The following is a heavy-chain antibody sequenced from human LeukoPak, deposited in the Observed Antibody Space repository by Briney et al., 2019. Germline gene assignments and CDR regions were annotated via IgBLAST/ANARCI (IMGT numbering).Heavy chain of an antibody. CDR3: AKDGGFDWSIVWY. D-gene: IGHD3-9*01. CDR1: EFSFSTYW. CDR2: ISYDGSNK. J-gene: IGHJ4*02. V-gene: IGHV3-30*18. Sequence: GGSLRLSCVASEFSFSTYWMAWVRQAPGKGLEWVAVISYDGSNKYYADSVKGRFTISRDNSKNTLYLQMNSLRAEDTAVYYCAKDGGFDWSIVWYWGQGTLVTVSS.